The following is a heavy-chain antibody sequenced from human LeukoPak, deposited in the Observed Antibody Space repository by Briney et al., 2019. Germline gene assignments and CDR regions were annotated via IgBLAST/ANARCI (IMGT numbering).Heavy chain of an antibody. CDR3: ASARNPTGNRPYYDSSGYYPGY. J-gene: IGHJ4*02. CDR2: INTNTGNP. D-gene: IGHD3-22*01. CDR1: GYTFTSYA. Sequence: GASVKVSCKASGYTFTSYAMNWVRQAPGQGLEWMGWINTNTGNPTYAQGFTGRVVFSLDTSVSTAYLQISSLKAEDTAVYYCASARNPTGNRPYYDSSGYYPGYWGQGTLVTVSS. V-gene: IGHV7-4-1*02.